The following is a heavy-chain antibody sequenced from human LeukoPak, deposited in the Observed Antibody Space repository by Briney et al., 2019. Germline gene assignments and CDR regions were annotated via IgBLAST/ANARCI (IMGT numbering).Heavy chain of an antibody. CDR1: GFTFSSYG. CDR3: AKGEGWDKYYFDY. D-gene: IGHD6-19*01. CDR2: IRYDGSNK. Sequence: GGSLRLSCAASGFTFSSYGMHWVRQAPGKGLEWVAFIRYDGSNKYYADSVKGRFTISRDNSKNTLYLQMNSLRAEDTAVYYCAKGEGWDKYYFDYWGQGTLVTVSS. V-gene: IGHV3-30*02. J-gene: IGHJ4*02.